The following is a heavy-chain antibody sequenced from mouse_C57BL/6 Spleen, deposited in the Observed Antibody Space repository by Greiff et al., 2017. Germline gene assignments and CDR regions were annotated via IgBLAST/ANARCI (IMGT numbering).Heavy chain of an antibody. J-gene: IGHJ2*01. CDR2: IYPRDGST. CDR3: ARSYYYGQYYFDY. CDR1: GYTFTSYD. D-gene: IGHD1-1*01. V-gene: IGHV1-85*01. Sequence: VQLQQSGPELVKPGASVKLSCKASGYTFTSYDINWVKQRPGQGLEWIGWIYPRDGSTKYNEKFKGKATLTVDTSSSTAYMELHSLTSEDSAVYFCARSYYYGQYYFDYWGQGTTLTVSS.